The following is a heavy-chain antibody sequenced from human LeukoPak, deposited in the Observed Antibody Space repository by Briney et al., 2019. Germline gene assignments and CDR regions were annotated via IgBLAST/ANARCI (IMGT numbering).Heavy chain of an antibody. V-gene: IGHV3-23*01. CDR3: AKGSTLVRGPSDY. Sequence: GGSLRLSCVVSGFTFSNYAMSWVRQAPGKGLEWVSDISGSGGSTYYADSVKGRFTISRDNSKNTLYLQMNSLRAEDTAVYYCAKGSTLVRGPSDYWGQGTLVTVSS. CDR1: GFTFSNYA. CDR2: ISGSGGST. D-gene: IGHD3-10*01. J-gene: IGHJ4*02.